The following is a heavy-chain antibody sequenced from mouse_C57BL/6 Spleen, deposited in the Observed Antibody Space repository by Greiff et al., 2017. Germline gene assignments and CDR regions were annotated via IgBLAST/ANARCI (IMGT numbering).Heavy chain of an antibody. J-gene: IGHJ2*01. CDR3: VREERGYDGFDY. D-gene: IGHD2-2*01. V-gene: IGHV10-1*01. CDR2: IRSKSNNYAT. Sequence: EVKLQESGGGLVQPKGSLKLSCAASGFSFNTYAMNWVRQAPGKGLEWVARIRSKSNNYATYYADSVKDRFTISRDDSESMLYLQMNNLKTEDTAMYYCVREERGYDGFDYWGQGTTLTVSS. CDR1: GFSFNTYA.